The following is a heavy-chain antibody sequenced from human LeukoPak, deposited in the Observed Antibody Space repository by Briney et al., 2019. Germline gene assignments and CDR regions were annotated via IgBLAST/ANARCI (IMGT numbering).Heavy chain of an antibody. Sequence: GGSLRLSCAASGFTFSSYWMHWVRQAPGKGLVWVSRINSDGSSTSYADSVKGRFTISRDNSKNTLYLQMNSLRAEDTAVYYCAKDQVGFIVVVPAATVDYWGQGTLVTVSS. CDR2: INSDGSST. D-gene: IGHD2-2*01. V-gene: IGHV3-74*01. CDR1: GFTFSSYW. J-gene: IGHJ4*02. CDR3: AKDQVGFIVVVPAATVDY.